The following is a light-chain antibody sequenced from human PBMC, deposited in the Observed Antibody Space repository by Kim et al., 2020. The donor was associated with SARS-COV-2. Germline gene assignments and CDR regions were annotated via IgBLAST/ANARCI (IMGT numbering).Light chain of an antibody. CDR2: AAS. V-gene: IGKV1-39*01. CDR3: QQSSNTPWT. Sequence: DIQMTQSPSSLSASVGDRITITCRASQSIINYLNWYQQPRKAPRLLIYAASSLQSGVPSRFSGSGSGTDFTLTISSLQPKDFATYYCQQSSNTPWTFGQGTKVDIK. J-gene: IGKJ1*01. CDR1: QSIINY.